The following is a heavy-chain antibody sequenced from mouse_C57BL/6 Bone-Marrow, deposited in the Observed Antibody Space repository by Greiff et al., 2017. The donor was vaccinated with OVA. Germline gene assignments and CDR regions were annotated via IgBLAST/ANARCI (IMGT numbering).Heavy chain of an antibody. V-gene: IGHV14-4*01. D-gene: IGHD3-3*01. J-gene: IGHJ4*01. CDR1: GFNIKDDY. CDR2: IDPENGDT. CDR3: TPNPGRGMDY. Sequence: VQLKESGAELVRPGASVKLSCTASGFNIKDDYMHWVKQRPEQGLEWIGWIDPENGDTEYASKFQGKATITADTSSNTAYLQLSSLTSEDTAVYYCTPNPGRGMDYWGQGTSVTVSS.